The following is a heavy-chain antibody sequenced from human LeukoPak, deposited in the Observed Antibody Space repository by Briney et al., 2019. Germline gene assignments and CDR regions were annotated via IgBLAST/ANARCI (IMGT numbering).Heavy chain of an antibody. Sequence: GGTLRLSCAASGFTFSSYAMSWVRQAPGKGLEWVSAISGSGGSTYYADSVKGRFTISRDNSKNTLYLQMNSLRAEDTAVYYCAKENIPYDFWSGYYTGDAFDIWGQGTMVTVSS. CDR3: AKENIPYDFWSGYYTGDAFDI. CDR1: GFTFSSYA. CDR2: ISGSGGST. V-gene: IGHV3-23*01. J-gene: IGHJ3*02. D-gene: IGHD3-3*01.